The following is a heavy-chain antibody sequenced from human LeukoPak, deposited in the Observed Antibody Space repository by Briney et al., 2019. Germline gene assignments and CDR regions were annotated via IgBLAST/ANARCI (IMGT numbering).Heavy chain of an antibody. V-gene: IGHV4-39*01. CDR2: IYYSGST. D-gene: IGHD1-1*01. CDR1: GGSFSGYY. CDR3: ARPVPSRLGWFDP. Sequence: SETLSLTCAVYGGSFSGYYWGWIRQPPGKGLEWIGSIYYSGSTYYNPSLKSRVTISVDTSKNRFSLKLTSVTAADTAVYYCARPVPSRLGWFDPWGQGTLVTVSS. J-gene: IGHJ5*02.